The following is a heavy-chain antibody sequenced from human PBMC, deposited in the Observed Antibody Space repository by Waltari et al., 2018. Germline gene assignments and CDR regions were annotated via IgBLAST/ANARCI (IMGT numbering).Heavy chain of an antibody. J-gene: IGHJ5*02. Sequence: QLQLQESGPRLVTPSQTLSLICSVSGGSITSGGYSLNWIRQDPVNGLQWIGYIYSSGSTSYNPSLKGRVTISVDTSKKHFSLSLSSVTAADTAVYYCAREITVGQAVPWGQGTLVTVSS. V-gene: IGHV4-31*03. CDR2: IYSSGST. D-gene: IGHD3-16*01. CDR1: GGSITSGGYS. CDR3: AREITVGQAVP.